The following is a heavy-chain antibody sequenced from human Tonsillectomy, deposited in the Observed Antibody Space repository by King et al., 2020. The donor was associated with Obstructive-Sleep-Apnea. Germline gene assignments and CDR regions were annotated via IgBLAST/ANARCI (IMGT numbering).Heavy chain of an antibody. CDR2: VSYEGSVK. D-gene: IGHD3-16*02. Sequence: VQLVEAGGGVVQPGRSLRLSCAASGFTLSSYGMHWDGKARGKGWEWVAVVSYEGSVKYEADSVKGRFTISRDNSKTMLYLQMNSLRAEDTAVYYCAKNGYDYVWGSYQDYWGQGTLVTVSS. V-gene: IGHV3-30*18. CDR1: GFTLSSYG. CDR3: AKNGYDYVWGSYQDY. J-gene: IGHJ4*02.